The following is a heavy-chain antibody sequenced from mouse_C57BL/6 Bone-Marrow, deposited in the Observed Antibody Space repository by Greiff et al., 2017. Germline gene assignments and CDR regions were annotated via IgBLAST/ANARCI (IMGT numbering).Heavy chain of an antibody. CDR1: GYTFTSYW. CDR2: IDPSDSYT. J-gene: IGHJ3*01. CDR3: AREGTLLLQTY. D-gene: IGHD1-1*01. V-gene: IGHV1-50*01. Sequence: QVQLQQPGAELVKPGASVKLSCKASGYTFTSYWMQWVKQRPGQGLEWIGEIDPSDSYTNYNQKFKGKATLTVDTSSSTAYMQLSSLTSEDSAVYYCAREGTLLLQTYWGQGTLVTVSA.